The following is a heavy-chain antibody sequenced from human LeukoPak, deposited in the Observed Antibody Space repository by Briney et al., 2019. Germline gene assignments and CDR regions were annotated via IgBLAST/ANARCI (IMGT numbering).Heavy chain of an antibody. J-gene: IGHJ5*02. Sequence: ASVKVSCKASGYTFTAYYIHWVRQAPGQGLEWMGWINPNSGNTGYAQKFQGRVTMTRNTSISTAYMELSSLRSEDTAVYYCARGSGSYYWFDPWGQGTLVTVSS. CDR3: ARGSGSYYWFDP. CDR2: INPNSGNT. CDR1: GYTFTAYY. V-gene: IGHV1-8*02. D-gene: IGHD1-26*01.